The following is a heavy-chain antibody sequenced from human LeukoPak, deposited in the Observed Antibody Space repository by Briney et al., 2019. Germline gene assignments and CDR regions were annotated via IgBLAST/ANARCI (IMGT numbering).Heavy chain of an antibody. Sequence: ASVKVSCKASGYTFTSYDINWVRQATGQGLEWMGWMNPNSGNTGYAQKFQGRVTMTRDTSTSTVYMELSSLRSEDTAVYYCARALIFGVVEGAFDIWGQGTMVTVSS. J-gene: IGHJ3*02. D-gene: IGHD3-3*01. CDR2: MNPNSGNT. CDR1: GYTFTSYD. V-gene: IGHV1-8*01. CDR3: ARALIFGVVEGAFDI.